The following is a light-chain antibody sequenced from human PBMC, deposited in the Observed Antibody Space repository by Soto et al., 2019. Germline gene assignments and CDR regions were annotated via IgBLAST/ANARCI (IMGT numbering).Light chain of an antibody. CDR1: SSNLGAGYD. Sequence: QSVLTQPPSVSVAPGQRVTISCTGSSSNLGAGYDVHWFQQLPETAPKLLIYANTNRPSGVPDRFSGSRSDTSASLAITGLRAEDEADYYCQSYDISRRAYVFATGTKVTVL. CDR2: ANT. CDR3: QSYDISRRAYV. V-gene: IGLV1-40*01. J-gene: IGLJ1*01.